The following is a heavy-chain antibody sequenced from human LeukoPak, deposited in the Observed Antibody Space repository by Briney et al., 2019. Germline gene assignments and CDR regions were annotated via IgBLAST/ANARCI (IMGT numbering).Heavy chain of an antibody. Sequence: SETLSLTCTVSDDSITMYYWTWVRQPPGKGLEWIGYVDHTGSTKFNPSLNGRVSISRDTSNNFFSLRLRSVTAADTAVYFCARGRVSSSTWYSTYYYFFYMDSWGKGTTVTVSS. D-gene: IGHD4-11*01. CDR3: ARGRVSSSTWYSTYYYFFYMDS. J-gene: IGHJ6*03. V-gene: IGHV4-59*01. CDR1: DDSITMYY. CDR2: VDHTGST.